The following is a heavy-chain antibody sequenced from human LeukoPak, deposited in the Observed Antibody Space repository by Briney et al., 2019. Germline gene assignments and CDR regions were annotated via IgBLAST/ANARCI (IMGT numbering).Heavy chain of an antibody. CDR1: GFTFSSSG. CDR2: IRYAENNK. V-gene: IGHV3-30*02. D-gene: IGHD1-26*01. J-gene: IGHJ4*02. Sequence: GGSLRLSCAASGFTFSSSGMHWVRQTPGKGLEWVAFIRYAENNKYYADSAKGRFTISRDNSKNTLYLQMNSLRAEDTAVYYCAKDLFAMTQWEQLGYWGQGTLVTVSP. CDR3: AKDLFAMTQWEQLGY.